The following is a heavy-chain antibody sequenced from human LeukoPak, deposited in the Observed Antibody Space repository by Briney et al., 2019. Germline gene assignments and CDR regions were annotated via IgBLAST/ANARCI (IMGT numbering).Heavy chain of an antibody. D-gene: IGHD3-22*01. CDR1: GFTFSSYA. J-gene: IGHJ4*02. CDR2: ISSSSSYI. V-gene: IGHV3-21*01. CDR3: ARAQPSYYYDSSEDY. Sequence: PGGSLRLSCAASGFTFSSYAMSWVRQAPGKGLEWVSSISSSSSYIYYADSVKGRFTISRDNAKNSLYLQMNSLRAEDTAVYYCARAQPSYYYDSSEDYWGQGTLVTVSS.